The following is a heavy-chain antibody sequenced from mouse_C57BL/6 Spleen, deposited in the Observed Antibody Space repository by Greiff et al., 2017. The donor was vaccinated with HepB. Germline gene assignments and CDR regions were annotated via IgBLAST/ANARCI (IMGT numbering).Heavy chain of an antibody. V-gene: IGHV5S21*01. CDR1: GFTFSSYA. CDR3: ARGDYYGSSYVTWFAY. D-gene: IGHD1-1*01. Sequence: EVHLVESGEGLVKPGGSLKLSCAASGFTFSSYAMSWVRQTPEKRLEWVAYISSGGDYIYYADTVKGRFTISRDNARNTLYLQMSSLKSEDTAMYYCARGDYYGSSYVTWFAYWGQGTLVTVSA. CDR2: ISSGGDYI. J-gene: IGHJ3*01.